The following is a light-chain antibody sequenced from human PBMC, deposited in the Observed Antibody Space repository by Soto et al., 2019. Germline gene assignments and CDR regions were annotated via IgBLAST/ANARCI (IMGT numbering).Light chain of an antibody. J-gene: IGKJ5*01. V-gene: IGKV1-33*01. CDR3: QQYENLPT. CDR1: QTISSW. Sequence: DIQMPQSPTSLSVSVGARVPITSRSSQTISSWLAWYQQKPGRAPKLLIYDASNLEAGVPSRFRGSGSGTDFTFTISRLQPEDIATYYCQQYENLPTFGQGTRLE. CDR2: DAS.